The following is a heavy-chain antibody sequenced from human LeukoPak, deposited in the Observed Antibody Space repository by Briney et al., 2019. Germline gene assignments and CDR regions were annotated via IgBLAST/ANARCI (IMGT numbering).Heavy chain of an antibody. Sequence: QAGGSLRLSCAASGFTFSSYWMSWVRQAPGKGLEWVANIKQDGSEKYYVDSVKGRFTISRDNAKNSLYLQMNSLRAEDTAVYYCANHNWGDDYYFDYWGQGTLVTVSS. V-gene: IGHV3-7*01. CDR2: IKQDGSEK. J-gene: IGHJ4*02. CDR3: ANHNWGDDYYFDY. CDR1: GFTFSSYW. D-gene: IGHD1-1*01.